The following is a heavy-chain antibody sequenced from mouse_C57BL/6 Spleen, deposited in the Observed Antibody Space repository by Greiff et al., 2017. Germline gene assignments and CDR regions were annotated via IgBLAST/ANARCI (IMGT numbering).Heavy chain of an antibody. CDR2: IWGDGST. J-gene: IGHJ4*01. CDR1: GFSLTSYG. Sequence: QVQLKESGPGLVAPSTSLSITCTVSGFSLTSYGVSWVRQPPGKGLEWMGVIWGDGSTNYHSALISRLRISKANSKCQVCIKLNSLQTDDTATYCCAKGDYAMDYWGQGTSVTVSS. V-gene: IGHV2-3*01. CDR3: AKGDYAMDY.